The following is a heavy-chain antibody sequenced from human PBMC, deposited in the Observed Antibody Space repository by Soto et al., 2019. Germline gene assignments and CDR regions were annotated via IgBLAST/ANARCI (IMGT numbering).Heavy chain of an antibody. D-gene: IGHD5-18*01. J-gene: IGHJ4*02. CDR3: ARDSNERIQLWGGDDY. V-gene: IGHV3-48*02. CDR1: GFTFSSYS. CDR2: ISSSSSTI. Sequence: EVQLVESGGGLVQPGGSLRLSCAASGFTFSSYSMNWVRQAPGKGLEWVSYISSSSSTIYYADSVKGRFTISRDNAKNSLYLQMNSLRDEDTAVYYCARDSNERIQLWGGDDYWGQGTLVTVSS.